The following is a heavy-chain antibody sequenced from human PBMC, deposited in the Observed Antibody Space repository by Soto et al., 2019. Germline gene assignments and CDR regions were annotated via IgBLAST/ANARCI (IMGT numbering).Heavy chain of an antibody. V-gene: IGHV3-21*01. CDR1: GFTFSSYS. CDR2: ISSSSSYI. Sequence: EVQLVESGGGLVKPGGSLRLSCAASGFTFSSYSMNWVRQAPGKGLEWVSSISSSSSYIYYADSVKGRFTISRDNAKNSLYLQMNSLRAEDTAVYYCVTSIHYYYYMDVWGKGTTVTVSS. D-gene: IGHD3-16*01. J-gene: IGHJ6*03. CDR3: VTSIHYYYYMDV.